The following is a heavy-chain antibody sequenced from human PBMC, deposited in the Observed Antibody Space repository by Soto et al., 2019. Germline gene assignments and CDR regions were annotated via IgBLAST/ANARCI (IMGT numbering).Heavy chain of an antibody. V-gene: IGHV1-2*02. CDR3: ARDRHEVFIMYYYGMDV. D-gene: IGHD3-3*01. CDR1: GYTFTGYY. CDR2: INPNSGGT. Sequence: GASVKVSCKASGYTFTGYYMHWVRQAPGQGLEWMGWINPNSGGTNYAQKFQGRVTMTRDTSISTAYMELSRLRSDDTAVYYCARDRHEVFIMYYYGMDVWGQGTTVTVSS. J-gene: IGHJ6*02.